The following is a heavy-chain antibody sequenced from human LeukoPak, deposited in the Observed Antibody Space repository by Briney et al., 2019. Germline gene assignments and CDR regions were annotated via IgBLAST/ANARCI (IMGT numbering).Heavy chain of an antibody. CDR3: ARQVDTTMALPDY. J-gene: IGHJ4*02. V-gene: IGHV1-18*01. Sequence: ASVKVPCKTPGYTFTSYGVSWVRQAPGQRLEWMGWISTYNYNTNYAQKFRGRVTMTRDTSTSTVYMELRSLRSEDTAIYYCARQVDTTMALPDYWGQGTLVTVSS. D-gene: IGHD5-18*01. CDR1: GYTFTSYG. CDR2: ISTYNYNT.